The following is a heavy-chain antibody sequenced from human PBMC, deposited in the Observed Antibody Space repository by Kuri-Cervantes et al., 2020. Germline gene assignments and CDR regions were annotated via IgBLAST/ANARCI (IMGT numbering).Heavy chain of an antibody. CDR2: VSWNGSRT. CDR3: ARDTYYYDSSGYPSDY. Sequence: LSLTCAASGFTFSNSDMNWVHQAPGKGLEWVSGVSWNGSRTHYADSVKGRFIISRDNSRNTLYLQMNSLRAEDTAVYYCARDTYYYDSSGYPSDYWGQGTLVTVSS. CDR1: GFTFSNSD. J-gene: IGHJ4*02. V-gene: IGHV3-35*01. D-gene: IGHD3-22*01.